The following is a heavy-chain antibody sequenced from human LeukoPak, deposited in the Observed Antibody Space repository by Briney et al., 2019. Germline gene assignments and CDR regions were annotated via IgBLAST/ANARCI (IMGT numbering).Heavy chain of an antibody. Sequence: SETLSLTCAVYGGSFSGYYWSWIRRPPGKGLEWIGEINHSGSTNYNPSLKSRVTISVDTSKNQFSLKLSSVTAADTAVYYCARLVGATTTHNWGQGTTVTVSS. CDR2: INHSGST. J-gene: IGHJ3*01. D-gene: IGHD1-26*01. V-gene: IGHV4-34*01. CDR3: ARLVGATTTHN. CDR1: GGSFSGYY.